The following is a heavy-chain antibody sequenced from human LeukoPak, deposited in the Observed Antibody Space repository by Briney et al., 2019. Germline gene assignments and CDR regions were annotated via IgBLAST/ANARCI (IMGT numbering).Heavy chain of an antibody. CDR3: AKDLPLIVVVPAAITFDY. V-gene: IGHV3-30*02. D-gene: IGHD2-2*02. J-gene: IGHJ4*02. Sequence: PGGSLRLSCAASGSTFSSYGMHWVRQAPGKGLEWVAFIRYDGSNKYYADSVKGRFTISRDNSKNTLYLQMNSLRAEDTAVYYCAKDLPLIVVVPAAITFDYWGQGTLVTVSS. CDR1: GSTFSSYG. CDR2: IRYDGSNK.